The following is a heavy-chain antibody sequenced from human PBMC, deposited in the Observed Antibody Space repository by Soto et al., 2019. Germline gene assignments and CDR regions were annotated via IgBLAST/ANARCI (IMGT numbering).Heavy chain of an antibody. CDR2: IYYTGST. D-gene: IGHD6-25*01. Sequence: QVQLQESGPGLVKPSQTLSLTCTVSGGSISSGGYYWNWIRQHPGKGLEWIGNIYYTGSTFDNPSLKIRFTMSVFTSKNQFSLKLSSVTAADTPVYSCARDLVAAALPGYLDPWGQGILVTVSS. CDR1: GGSISSGGYY. J-gene: IGHJ5*02. CDR3: ARDLVAAALPGYLDP. V-gene: IGHV4-31*03.